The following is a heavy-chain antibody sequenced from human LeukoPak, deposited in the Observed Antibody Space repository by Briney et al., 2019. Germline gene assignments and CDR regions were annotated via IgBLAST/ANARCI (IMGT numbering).Heavy chain of an antibody. V-gene: IGHV4-59*01. CDR3: ARVPFIAAAGTENWVAP. CDR1: GGSISSYY. CDR2: IYYSGST. Sequence: SETLSLTCTVSGGSISSYYWSWIRQPPGKGLEWIGYIYYSGSTNYNPSLKSRVTISVDTSKNQFSLKLSSVTPAHTAVYYCARVPFIAAAGTENWVAPWGQGTLVTVSS. J-gene: IGHJ5*02. D-gene: IGHD6-13*01.